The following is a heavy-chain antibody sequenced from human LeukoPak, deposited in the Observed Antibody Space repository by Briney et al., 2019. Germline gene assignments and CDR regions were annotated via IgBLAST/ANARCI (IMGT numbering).Heavy chain of an antibody. CDR2: INHSGST. CDR1: GRSFSGYY. CDR3: ARVTNIVVVPAAILYYYYYMDV. J-gene: IGHJ6*03. D-gene: IGHD2-2*02. V-gene: IGHV4-34*01. Sequence: SETLSLTCAVYGRSFSGYYWSWIRQPPGKGLEWIGEINHSGSTNYNPSLKSRVTISVDTSKNQFSLKLSSVTAAHTAVYYCARVTNIVVVPAAILYYYYYMDVWGKGTTVTVSS.